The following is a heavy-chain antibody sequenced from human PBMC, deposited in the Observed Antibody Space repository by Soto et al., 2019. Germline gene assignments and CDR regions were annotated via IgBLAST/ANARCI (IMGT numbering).Heavy chain of an antibody. V-gene: IGHV3-72*01. CDR2: TRNKEKSYTT. CDR1: GFRCSDHY. Sequence: LRLSYAASGFRCSDHYMDWVRQAPGKGLEWVGRTRNKEKSYTTEYAASVKGRFTISRDDSKNSLYLQMSSLKIEDTALYYCAGAASPTFDYRYGLDVWGQGXTVTVYS. J-gene: IGHJ6*02. CDR3: AGAASPTFDYRYGLDV. D-gene: IGHD3-10*01.